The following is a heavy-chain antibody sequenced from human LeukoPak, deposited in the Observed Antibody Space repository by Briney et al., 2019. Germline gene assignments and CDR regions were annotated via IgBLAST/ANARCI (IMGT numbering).Heavy chain of an antibody. V-gene: IGHV3-21*01. CDR1: GFTFSSYS. J-gene: IGHJ4*02. CDR3: ARGRPGKISMIVVITPPAFDY. CDR2: ISSSSSYM. Sequence: GGSLRLSCAASGFTFSSYSMNWVRQAPGKGLEWVSSISSSSSYMYYADSVKGRFTISRDNAKNSLYLQMNSLRAEDTAVYYCARGRPGKISMIVVITPPAFDYWGQGTLVTVSS. D-gene: IGHD3-22*01.